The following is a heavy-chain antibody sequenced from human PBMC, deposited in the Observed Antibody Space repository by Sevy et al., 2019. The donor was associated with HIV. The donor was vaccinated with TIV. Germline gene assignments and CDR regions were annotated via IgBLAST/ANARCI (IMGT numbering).Heavy chain of an antibody. CDR2: INANTGKP. CDR1: GYRFTSYA. V-gene: IGHV7-4-1*01. CDR3: AKGRPGSGYAGAAAGD. J-gene: IGHJ4*02. D-gene: IGHD5-12*01. Sequence: ASVKVSCKASGYRFTSYAMNWVRQAPGQGLEWMEWINANTGKPTYAQGFTGRFVFSLDTSVNTAYLQIGSLKAEDTAVYTSAKGRPGSGYAGAAAGDWGQGTRVTVSS.